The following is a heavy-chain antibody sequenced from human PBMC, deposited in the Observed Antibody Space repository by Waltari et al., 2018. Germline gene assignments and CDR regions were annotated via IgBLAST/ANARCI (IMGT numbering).Heavy chain of an antibody. J-gene: IGHJ4*02. CDR1: GFTFSSYA. Sequence: EVQLVESGGGLVQPGGSLRLSCAASGFTFSSYAMSWVRQAPGKGLEWVSAISGSGGSTYYADSVKGRVTISRDNSKNTLYLQMNSLRAEDTAVYYCAKWPRPKYKQLVLFDYWGQGTLVTVSS. CDR3: AKWPRPKYKQLVLFDY. V-gene: IGHV3-23*04. CDR2: ISGSGGST. D-gene: IGHD6-6*01.